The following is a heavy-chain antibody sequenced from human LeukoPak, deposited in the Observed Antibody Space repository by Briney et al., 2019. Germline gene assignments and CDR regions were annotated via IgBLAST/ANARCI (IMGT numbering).Heavy chain of an antibody. CDR2: ISSSSYI. J-gene: IGHJ4*02. Sequence: GGSLRLSCAASGFTFSSYSMNWVRQAPGKGLEWVSSISSSSYIYYADSVKGRFTISRDNAKNSLYLQMNSLRAEDTAVYYCARDPPYSYGPTWGQGTLVTVSS. D-gene: IGHD5-18*01. V-gene: IGHV3-21*01. CDR1: GFTFSSYS. CDR3: ARDPPYSYGPT.